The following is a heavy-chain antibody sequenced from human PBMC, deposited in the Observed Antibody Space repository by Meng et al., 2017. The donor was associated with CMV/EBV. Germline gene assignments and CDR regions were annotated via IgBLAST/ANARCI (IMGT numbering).Heavy chain of an antibody. CDR2: IYSGGST. CDR3: ARVLRYFDWSSLGY. CDR1: GFTVSSNY. V-gene: IGHV3-53*01. D-gene: IGHD3-9*01. J-gene: IGHJ4*02. Sequence: GASLRLSCAASGFTVSSNYMSWVRQAPGKGLEWVSVIYSGGSTYYADSVKGRFTISRDNSKNTLYLQMNSLRAEDTAVYYCARVLRYFDWSSLGYWGQGTLVTVSS.